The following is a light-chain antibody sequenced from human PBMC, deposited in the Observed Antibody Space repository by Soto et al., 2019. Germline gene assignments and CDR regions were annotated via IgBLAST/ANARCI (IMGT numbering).Light chain of an antibody. CDR2: DAS. CDR3: QQRSNWQIT. V-gene: IGKV3-11*01. Sequence: EIMLTHSPATLSLSPGETTPLSCRASQSVSSYLAWYQQKPGQAPRLLIYDASNRATGIPARFSGSGSGTDFTLTISSLEPEDFAVYYCQQRSNWQITFGQGTRLEIK. CDR1: QSVSSY. J-gene: IGKJ5*01.